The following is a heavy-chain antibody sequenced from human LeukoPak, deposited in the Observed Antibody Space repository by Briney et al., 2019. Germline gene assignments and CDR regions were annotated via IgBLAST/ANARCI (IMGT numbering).Heavy chain of an antibody. CDR1: GGSISSYY. CDR3: ARRMGNSDGNDAFDI. D-gene: IGHD1/OR15-1a*01. J-gene: IGHJ3*02. V-gene: IGHV4-4*07. CDR2: IYTSGST. Sequence: SETLSLTCTVSGGSISSYYWSWIRQPAGKGLEWIGRIYTSGSTSYNPSLKSRVTMSVDTSKNQFSLKLTSVTAADTALYYCARRMGNSDGNDAFDIWGQGTMVTVFS.